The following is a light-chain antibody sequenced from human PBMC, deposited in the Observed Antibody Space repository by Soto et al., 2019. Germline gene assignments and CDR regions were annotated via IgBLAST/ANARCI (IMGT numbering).Light chain of an antibody. CDR1: SSDVGGYNF. Sequence: QSVLTQPASVSGSPGQSITISCTGTSSDVGGYNFVTWYQQYPGKAPKLVIHDVTRRPSGVSNRFSGSKSGTTASLTISGLQAEDEADYYCCSYTSRTSYVFGTGTKVTVL. V-gene: IGLV2-14*01. CDR3: CSYTSRTSYV. CDR2: DVT. J-gene: IGLJ1*01.